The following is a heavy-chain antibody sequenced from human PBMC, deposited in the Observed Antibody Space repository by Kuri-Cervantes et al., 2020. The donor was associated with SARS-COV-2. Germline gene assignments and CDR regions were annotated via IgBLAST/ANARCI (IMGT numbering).Heavy chain of an antibody. D-gene: IGHD1-26*01. J-gene: IGHJ3*02. CDR2: INPNSGGT. Sequence: ASVKVSCKASGYTFTGYYMHWVRQAPGQGLEWMGWINPNSGGTNYAQKFQGWVTMTRDTSTSTVHMELSSLRSEDTAVYYCARKRSGSYLRLAAFDIWGQGTMVTVSS. CDR3: ARKRSGSYLRLAAFDI. V-gene: IGHV1-2*04. CDR1: GYTFTGYY.